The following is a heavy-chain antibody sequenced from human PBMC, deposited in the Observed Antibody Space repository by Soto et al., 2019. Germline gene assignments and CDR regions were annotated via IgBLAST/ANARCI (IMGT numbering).Heavy chain of an antibody. Sequence: ASVKVSCKTSGYTFSAYYVHWARRAPGRGFQWLGWINPSNEITTFSEFFQGRITMTRDTSTNTVHLELNMLTSDDRAVYYCRRGGWGDSPIDYWGQGTQVTV. J-gene: IGHJ4*02. D-gene: IGHD1-26*01. CDR2: INPSNEIT. CDR3: RRGGWGDSPIDY. CDR1: GYTFSAYY. V-gene: IGHV1-2*02.